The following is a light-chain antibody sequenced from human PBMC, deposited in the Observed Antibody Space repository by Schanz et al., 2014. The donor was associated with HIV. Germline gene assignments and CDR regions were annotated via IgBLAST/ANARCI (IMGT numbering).Light chain of an antibody. Sequence: QSVLTQPPSVSGAPGQRVTISCTGSSSNIGAGYDVPWYQQLPGTAPKLLIYGNTNRPSGVPDRISGSRSGTSASLAITGLQADDEGDYYCQSYDIGLRSYVFGAGTKLTVL. J-gene: IGLJ2*01. CDR2: GNT. CDR3: QSYDIGLRSYV. CDR1: SSNIGAGYD. V-gene: IGLV1-40*01.